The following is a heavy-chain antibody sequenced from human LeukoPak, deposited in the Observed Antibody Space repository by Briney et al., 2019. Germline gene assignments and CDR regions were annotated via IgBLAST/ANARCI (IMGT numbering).Heavy chain of an antibody. CDR3: ARDAFCGYSYGCLDY. CDR1: GFTVSSNY. Sequence: GGSLRLSCAASGFTVSSNYMSWVRQAPGKGLEWVSVIYSGGSTYYADSVKGRFTISRDNSKNTLYLQMNSLRAEDTAVYYCARDAFCGYSYGCLDYWGQGTLVTVSS. D-gene: IGHD5-18*01. J-gene: IGHJ4*02. CDR2: IYSGGST. V-gene: IGHV3-53*01.